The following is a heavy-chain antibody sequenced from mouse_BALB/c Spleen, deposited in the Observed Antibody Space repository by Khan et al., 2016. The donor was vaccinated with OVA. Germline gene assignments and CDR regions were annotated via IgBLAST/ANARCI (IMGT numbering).Heavy chain of an antibody. V-gene: IGHV5-17*02. Sequence: DVKLVESGGGLVQPGGSRKLSCAASGFTFSSYGMHWVRQAPERGLEWVAYISGDSNTIYYADTVKGRFTISRDNPRNTLFLQMTRLMSEDTAMYYCATSYFYGYYFDYWGPGTTLTVSS. CDR1: GFTFSSYG. CDR3: ATSYFYGYYFDY. J-gene: IGHJ2*01. CDR2: ISGDSNTI. D-gene: IGHD1-1*01.